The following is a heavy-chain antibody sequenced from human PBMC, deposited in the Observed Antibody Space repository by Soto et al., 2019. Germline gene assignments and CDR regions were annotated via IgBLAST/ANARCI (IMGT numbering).Heavy chain of an antibody. Sequence: SVKVSFKASGGTFSSYTISWVRQAPGQGLEWMGRIIPILGIANYAQKFQGRVTITADKSTSTAYMELSSLRSEDTAVYYCALGYCSGGSCYNLYYFDYWGQGTLVTVSS. J-gene: IGHJ4*02. CDR1: GGTFSSYT. V-gene: IGHV1-69*02. D-gene: IGHD2-15*01. CDR3: ALGYCSGGSCYNLYYFDY. CDR2: IIPILGIA.